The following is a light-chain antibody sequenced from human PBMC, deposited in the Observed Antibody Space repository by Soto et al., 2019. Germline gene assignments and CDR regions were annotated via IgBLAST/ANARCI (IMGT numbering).Light chain of an antibody. CDR2: DVN. CDR3: SAYSTGSTPVL. J-gene: IGLJ7*01. V-gene: IGLV2-14*03. Sequence: QSVLTQPASVSGSPGQSITISCTGTSSDVGSNFNYVSWYQHHPGKAPRLIMSDVNHRPSGVSDRFSGSKSGNTASLTISGLQAEDEADYFCSAYSTGSTPVLFGGGTQLTVL. CDR1: SSDVGSNFNY.